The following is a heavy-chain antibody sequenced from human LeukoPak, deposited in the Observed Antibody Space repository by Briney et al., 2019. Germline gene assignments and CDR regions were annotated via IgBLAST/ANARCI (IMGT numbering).Heavy chain of an antibody. V-gene: IGHV1-2*02. CDR2: INPNSGGT. J-gene: IGHJ3*02. CDR3: ARALSNIVVVPAAIGVDAFDI. D-gene: IGHD2-2*02. CDR1: GYTFTGYY. Sequence: ASVKVSCKASGYTFTGYYMHWVRQAPGQGLEWMGWINPNSGGTNYAQKFQGRVTMTRDTSISTAYMELSRLRSDDTAVYYCARALSNIVVVPAAIGVDAFDIWGQGTMVTVSS.